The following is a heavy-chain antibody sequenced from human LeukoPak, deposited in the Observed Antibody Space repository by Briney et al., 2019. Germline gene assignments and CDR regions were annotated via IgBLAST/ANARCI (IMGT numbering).Heavy chain of an antibody. D-gene: IGHD5-24*01. CDR3: ATYRWLGE. CDR2: ISWNSGSI. Sequence: GGSLRLSCAASGFTFDDYAMHWVRQAPGKGLEWVSGISWNSGSIGYADSVKGRFTIPRDNAKNSLYLQMNSLKAEDTAIYYCATYRWLGEWGQGTLVTVSS. V-gene: IGHV3-9*01. J-gene: IGHJ4*02. CDR1: GFTFDDYA.